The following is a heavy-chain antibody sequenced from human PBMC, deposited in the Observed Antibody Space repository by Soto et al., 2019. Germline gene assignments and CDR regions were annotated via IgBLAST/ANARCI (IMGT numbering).Heavy chain of an antibody. Sequence: GGSLRLSCAASGFTFSDYYMSWIRQAPGKGLEWVSYISSSGSTIYYADSVKGRFTISRDNAKNSLYLQMNSLRAEDTAVYYCARDMRITMIVVDVWTVDYWGQGTLVTVSS. V-gene: IGHV3-11*01. CDR1: GFTFSDYY. J-gene: IGHJ4*02. D-gene: IGHD3-22*01. CDR3: ARDMRITMIVVDVWTVDY. CDR2: ISSSGSTI.